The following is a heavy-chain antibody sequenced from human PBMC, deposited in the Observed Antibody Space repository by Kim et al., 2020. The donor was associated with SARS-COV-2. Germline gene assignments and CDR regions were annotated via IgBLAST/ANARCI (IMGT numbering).Heavy chain of an antibody. D-gene: IGHD2-15*01. CDR2: IYSSGKT. V-gene: IGHV4-39*01. CDR1: GASFTNTDYH. Sequence: SETLSLTCTVSGASFTNTDYHWGWVRQPPGKGLEWVGSIYSSGKTYYKPSLKSRVTISVDTSKNQFSLKLRAVTAADTAVYFCTRPRHCSGGVCSHYFDYWGQGSLVTVSS. J-gene: IGHJ4*02. CDR3: TRPRHCSGGVCSHYFDY.